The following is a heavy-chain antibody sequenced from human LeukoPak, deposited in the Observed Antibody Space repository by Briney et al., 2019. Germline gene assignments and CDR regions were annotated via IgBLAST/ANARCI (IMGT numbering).Heavy chain of an antibody. D-gene: IGHD3-22*01. Sequence: PGGSLRLSCEASGFTFPSYAMTWVRQAPGKGLEWVSAISGSGANTYYADSVKGRFTISRDNSKNTLFLQMNSLRLEDTAVYYCAKGLVDVHDTTGYYSNWFDPWGQGTLVTVSS. CDR2: ISGSGANT. V-gene: IGHV3-23*01. CDR3: AKGLVDVHDTTGYYSNWFDP. CDR1: GFTFPSYA. J-gene: IGHJ5*02.